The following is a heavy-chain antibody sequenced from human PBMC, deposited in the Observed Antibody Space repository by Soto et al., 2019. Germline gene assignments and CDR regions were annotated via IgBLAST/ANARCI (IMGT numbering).Heavy chain of an antibody. CDR1: GVSISSSNW. D-gene: IGHD6-13*01. J-gene: IGHJ4*02. CDR3: ARGLEYSSSPDNF. V-gene: IGHV4-4*02. Sequence: QVQLQESGPGLVKPSGTLSLTCAVSGVSISSSNWWNWVRQPPEKGLEWIGEIYHSGSTNYNPSLKRRVNISVDKSKNQFSLKLSSVTAADTAVYYCARGLEYSSSPDNFWGQGTLVTVSS. CDR2: IYHSGST.